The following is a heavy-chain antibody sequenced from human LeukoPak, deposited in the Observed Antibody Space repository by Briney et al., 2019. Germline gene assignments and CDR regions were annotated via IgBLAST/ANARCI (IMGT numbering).Heavy chain of an antibody. CDR3: ARVLTRYCSGSSCYPRGAFDI. V-gene: IGHV4-39*07. CDR2: IYYSGST. CDR1: GGSISSSSYY. Sequence: PSETLSLTCTVSGGSISSSSYYWGWIRQPPGKGLEWIGSIYYSGSTYYNPSLKSRVTTSVDTSKNQFSLKLSSVTAADTAVYYCARVLTRYCSGSSCYPRGAFDIWGQGTMVTVSS. J-gene: IGHJ3*02. D-gene: IGHD2-15*01.